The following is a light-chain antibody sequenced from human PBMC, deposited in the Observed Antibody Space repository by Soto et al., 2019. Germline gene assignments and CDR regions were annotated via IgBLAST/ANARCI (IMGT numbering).Light chain of an antibody. CDR3: QQYGSSSIT. CDR2: GAS. CDR1: QSVRTN. J-gene: IGKJ5*01. Sequence: EIVMTQYPDTLSVSPEKTVTLPCRASQSVRTNLAWYQHKPGQAPRLLIYGASSRATGIPDRFSGSGSGTDFTLTISRLEPEDFAVYYCQQYGSSSITFGQGTRLEIK. V-gene: IGKV3-20*01.